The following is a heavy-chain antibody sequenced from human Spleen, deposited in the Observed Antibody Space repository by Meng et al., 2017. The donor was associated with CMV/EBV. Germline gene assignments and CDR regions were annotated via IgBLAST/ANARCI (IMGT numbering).Heavy chain of an antibody. CDR1: GGSCSGNY. V-gene: IGHV4-34*01. CDR2: INHSGST. D-gene: IGHD6-19*01. J-gene: IGHJ5*02. Sequence: GQIQQWGEGLLMPWETPCLTCPVYGGSCSGNYWSWIRQPPGKGLEWIGEINHSGSTNYNPSLKSRVTISVDTSKNQFSLKLSSVTAADTAVYYCARGNSGREWFDPWGQGTLVTVSS. CDR3: ARGNSGREWFDP.